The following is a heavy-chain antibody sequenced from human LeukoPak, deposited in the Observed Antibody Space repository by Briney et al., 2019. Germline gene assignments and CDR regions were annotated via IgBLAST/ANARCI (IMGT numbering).Heavy chain of an antibody. D-gene: IGHD2-15*01. J-gene: IGHJ6*03. CDR2: ISSSGSTI. CDR1: GFTFSSYE. Sequence: GGSLRLSCAASGFTFSSYEMNWVRQAPGKGLEWVSYISSSGSTIYYADSVKGRFTISRDNAKNSLYLQMNSLRAEDTAVYYCAREGSVVVAARRGYYYYMDVWGKGTTVTVS. CDR3: AREGSVVVAARRGYYYYMDV. V-gene: IGHV3-48*03.